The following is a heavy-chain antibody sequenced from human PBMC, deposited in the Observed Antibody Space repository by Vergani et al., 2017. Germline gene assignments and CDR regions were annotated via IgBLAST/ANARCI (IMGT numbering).Heavy chain of an antibody. D-gene: IGHD3-10*01. J-gene: IGHJ6*03. CDR1: GFTFSHYS. CDR2: ISGNNDDV. CDR3: AKRGGELLWFGELSYYYYYYMDV. Sequence: EVQMVESGGGLVKPGGSLRLSCVASGFTFSHYSMNWVRQAPGKGLEWVSSISGNNDDVYYADSVKGRFTISRDNAKNSLYLDMSSLRAEDTAVYYCAKRGGELLWFGELSYYYYYYMDVWGKGTTVTVSS. V-gene: IGHV3-21*01.